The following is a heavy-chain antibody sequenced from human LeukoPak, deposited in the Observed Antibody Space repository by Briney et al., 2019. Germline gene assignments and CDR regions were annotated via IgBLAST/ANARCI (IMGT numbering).Heavy chain of an antibody. CDR2: FHNSGTS. J-gene: IGHJ4*02. CDR3: TRGAGWLIDY. D-gene: IGHD3-16*01. Sequence: SGTLSLTCTVSGGSISSYYWSWIRQPPGKGLEWIGYFHNSGTSTYNPSLKSRVTISADTSKNQFSLKLNSLTTADTAVYYCTRGAGWLIDYWGQGILVTVSS. V-gene: IGHV4-59*01. CDR1: GGSISSYY.